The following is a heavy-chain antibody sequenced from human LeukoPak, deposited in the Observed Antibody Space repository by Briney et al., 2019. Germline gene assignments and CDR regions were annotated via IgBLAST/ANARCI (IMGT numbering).Heavy chain of an antibody. CDR1: GGTFSSYA. Sequence: SVKVSCKASGGTFSSYAISWVRQAPGQGLEWMGRIIPIFGIANYAQKFQGRVTITADKSTSTAYMELNSLRSEDTAVYYCARGRSRGMATITAYYYYYYGMDVWGQGTTVTVSS. CDR3: ARGRSRGMATITAYYYYYYGMDV. D-gene: IGHD5-24*01. V-gene: IGHV1-69*04. CDR2: IIPIFGIA. J-gene: IGHJ6*02.